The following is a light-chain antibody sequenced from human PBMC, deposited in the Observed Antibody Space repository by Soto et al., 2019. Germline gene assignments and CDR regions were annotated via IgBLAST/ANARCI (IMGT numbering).Light chain of an antibody. CDR1: NSNIGSDT. Sequence: QSVLSQPPSASGTPGQRVTISCSGSNSNIGSDTVNWYQQLPGTAPKLLIHGNSQRPSGIPDRFSGSKSGTSASLAISSLQSEDEAHYDCAAWADSLNGWVFGGGTKLTVL. V-gene: IGLV1-44*01. J-gene: IGLJ3*02. CDR3: AAWADSLNGWV. CDR2: GNS.